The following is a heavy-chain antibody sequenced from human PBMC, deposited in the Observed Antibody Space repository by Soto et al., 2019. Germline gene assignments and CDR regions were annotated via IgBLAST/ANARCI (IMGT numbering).Heavy chain of an antibody. V-gene: IGHV3-7*04. CDR1: GFTFRTDW. J-gene: IGHJ3*01. CDR2: IKQDGSEK. D-gene: IGHD2-8*01. Sequence: EVQLVGSGGGLVQPGGSLRLSCVASGFTFRTDWMTWVRQAPGKGLEWVANIKQDGSEKYYVDSVRGRFAISKDNAKDSLYLQMNSLRVEDTAVYYCARDGLYCTYANCRGDAYDVWDQGTMVTVSS. CDR3: ARDGLYCTYANCRGDAYDV.